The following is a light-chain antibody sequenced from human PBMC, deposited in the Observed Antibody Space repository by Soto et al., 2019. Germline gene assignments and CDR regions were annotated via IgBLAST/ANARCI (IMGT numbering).Light chain of an antibody. J-gene: IGKJ1*01. CDR2: DTS. Sequence: DIQMTQSPSTLSASVGDRVTITCRASQSISSRLAWYQQKPGKVPKLLIYDTSSLESGVPSRFSGSGSGTEFTLTISSLQPDDFATYYCQQYNSYSRTFGQGTKVENK. CDR1: QSISSR. CDR3: QQYNSYSRT. V-gene: IGKV1-5*01.